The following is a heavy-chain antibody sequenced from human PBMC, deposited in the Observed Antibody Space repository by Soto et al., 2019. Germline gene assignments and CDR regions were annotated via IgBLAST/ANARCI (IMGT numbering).Heavy chain of an antibody. CDR1: GLTFRNFA. CDR2: VSGRGDET. V-gene: IGHV3-23*01. Sequence: GGSLRLSCTASGLTFRNFAMTWVRQAPGKGPEWVSTVSGRGDETFYADSVKGRFTISRDNSKDTVYLLMNSLRVEDTAVYYCAKGGHLSFFDYWGQGT. D-gene: IGHD3-16*02. CDR3: AKGGHLSFFDY. J-gene: IGHJ4*02.